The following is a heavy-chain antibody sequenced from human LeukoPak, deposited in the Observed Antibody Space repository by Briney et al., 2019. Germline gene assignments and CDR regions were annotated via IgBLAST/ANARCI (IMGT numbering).Heavy chain of an antibody. V-gene: IGHV3-30*03. Sequence: GRSLRLSCAASGFTFSSYGMHWVRQAPGKGPEWVAVISYDGSNKYYADSVKGRFTISRDNSKNTLYLQMNSLRAEDTAVYYCAAGVILAVAGPGDYWGQGTLVTVSS. J-gene: IGHJ4*02. D-gene: IGHD6-19*01. CDR2: ISYDGSNK. CDR1: GFTFSSYG. CDR3: AAGVILAVAGPGDY.